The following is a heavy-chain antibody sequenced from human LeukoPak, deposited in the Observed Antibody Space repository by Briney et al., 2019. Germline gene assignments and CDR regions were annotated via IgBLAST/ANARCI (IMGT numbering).Heavy chain of an antibody. V-gene: IGHV3-33*08. Sequence: GGSLRLSCAASGFTFSSYGMHWVRQAPGKGLEWVAVIWYDGSNKYYVDSVKGRFTVSRDNSRNTLYLQMNSLRAEDTAVYYCARDFDYGGKMGFDYWGQGTLVTVSS. CDR2: IWYDGSNK. J-gene: IGHJ4*02. CDR3: ARDFDYGGKMGFDY. CDR1: GFTFSSYG. D-gene: IGHD4-23*01.